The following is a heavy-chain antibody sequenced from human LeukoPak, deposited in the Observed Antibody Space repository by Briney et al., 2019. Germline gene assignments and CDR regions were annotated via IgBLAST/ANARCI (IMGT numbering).Heavy chain of an antibody. CDR3: AGAGCARARIGNVDY. Sequence: GGSLRLSCVRSGFTFNIFVLNWVRQAPGKGVECLSFISFRATNNYYADSLKGRFTISRDEAKNLLYLQMNSLRAEDTSVYYCAGAGCARARIGNVDYWGQGTHVTVSS. CDR1: GFTFNIFV. CDR2: ISFRATNN. J-gene: IGHJ4*02. D-gene: IGHD1-26*01. V-gene: IGHV3-48*01.